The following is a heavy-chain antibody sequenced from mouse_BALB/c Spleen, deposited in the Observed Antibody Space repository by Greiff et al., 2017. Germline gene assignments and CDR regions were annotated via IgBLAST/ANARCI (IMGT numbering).Heavy chain of an antibody. Sequence: VQLQQSGAELMKPGASVKISCKATGYTFSSYWIEWVKQRPGHGLEWIGEILPGSGSTNYNEKFKGKATFTADTSSNTAYMQLSSLTSEDSAVYYCARGSGNSYFDYWGQGTTLTVSS. CDR1: GYTFSSYW. CDR2: ILPGSGST. CDR3: ARGSGNSYFDY. J-gene: IGHJ2*01. V-gene: IGHV1-9*01. D-gene: IGHD1-3*01.